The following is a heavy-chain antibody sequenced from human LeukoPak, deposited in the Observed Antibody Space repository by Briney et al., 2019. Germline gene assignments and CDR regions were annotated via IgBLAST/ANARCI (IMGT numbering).Heavy chain of an antibody. Sequence: SETLSLTCTVSGGSISGSSYYWGWIRQPPGKGLEWIGTIYYSGSTYYNPSLKSRVTISVDTSKSQFSLKLSSVTAADTAVYYCARDDYNPIDYWGHGTLVTVSS. CDR1: GGSISGSSYY. D-gene: IGHD4-11*01. V-gene: IGHV4-39*02. CDR2: IYYSGST. J-gene: IGHJ4*01. CDR3: ARDDYNPIDY.